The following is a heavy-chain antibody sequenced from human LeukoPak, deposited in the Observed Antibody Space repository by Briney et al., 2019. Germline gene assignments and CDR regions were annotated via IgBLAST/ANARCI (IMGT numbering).Heavy chain of an antibody. CDR1: GGSISSGGYY. CDR2: IYYSGST. CDR3: ARGDGDYVRAGAFDI. J-gene: IGHJ3*02. D-gene: IGHD4-17*01. Sequence: PPQTLSLTCTVSGGSISSGGYYWSWIRQHPGKGLEWIGYIYYSGSTYYNPSLKSRVTISVDTSKNQFSLKLSSVTAADTAVYYCARGDGDYVRAGAFDIWGQGTMVTVSS. V-gene: IGHV4-31*03.